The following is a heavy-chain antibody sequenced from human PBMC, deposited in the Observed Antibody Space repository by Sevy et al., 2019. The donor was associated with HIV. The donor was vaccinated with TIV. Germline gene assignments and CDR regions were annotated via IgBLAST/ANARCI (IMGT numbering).Heavy chain of an antibody. CDR2: IDSSTAK. J-gene: IGHJ4*02. D-gene: IGHD2-15*01. Sequence: GGSLRLSCAASGFTFSNFNMQWVRQAPGKGLEWISSIDSSTAKHYVGSGKGRFTITRDNARKSVFLQMNSLRAEDTAADYCAREDCSSGGCLGFDYWGQGTLVTVSS. CDR3: AREDCSSGGCLGFDY. V-gene: IGHV3-48*01. CDR1: GFTFSNFN.